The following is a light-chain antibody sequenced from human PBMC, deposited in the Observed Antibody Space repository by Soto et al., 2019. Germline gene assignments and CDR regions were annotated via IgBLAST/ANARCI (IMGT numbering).Light chain of an antibody. V-gene: IGKV3-20*01. CDR1: QSLTNNY. Sequence: EIVLTQSPGTLSLSPGERATLSCRASQSLTNNYLAWYQQKPGQAPSLLIYAASSRATGIPDRFCGSGSETEYTLTISRREPEDYSVYYCQQYGNSLPVTFGGGTNVEIK. CDR2: AAS. CDR3: QQYGNSLPVT. J-gene: IGKJ4*01.